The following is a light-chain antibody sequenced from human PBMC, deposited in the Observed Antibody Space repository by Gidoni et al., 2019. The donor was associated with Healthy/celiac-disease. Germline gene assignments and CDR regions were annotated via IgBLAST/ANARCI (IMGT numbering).Light chain of an antibody. CDR3: QQYNNWPPGLT. CDR2: GAS. V-gene: IGKV3-15*01. J-gene: IGKJ4*01. CDR1: QSVSSN. Sequence: EIVMTQSPATLSVSQGERATLSCRAGQSVSSNLAWYQQKPGQAPRLLISGASTRATGIPARFSGSGSGTEFTLTISSLQSEDFAVYYCQQYNNWPPGLTFGGGTKVEIK.